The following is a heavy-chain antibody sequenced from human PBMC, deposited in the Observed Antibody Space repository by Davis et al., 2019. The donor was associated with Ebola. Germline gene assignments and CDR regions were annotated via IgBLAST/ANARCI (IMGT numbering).Heavy chain of an antibody. CDR1: GGPLSSYG. Sequence: SVKVSCKASGGPLSSYGISWVRQAPGQGLEWMGGIIPIFGTANYAQKFQGRVTITADESTSTAYMELSSLRSEDTAVYYCARHVLRFLEWVSDWFDPWGQGTLVTVSS. V-gene: IGHV1-69*13. J-gene: IGHJ5*02. CDR2: IIPIFGTA. D-gene: IGHD3-3*01. CDR3: ARHVLRFLEWVSDWFDP.